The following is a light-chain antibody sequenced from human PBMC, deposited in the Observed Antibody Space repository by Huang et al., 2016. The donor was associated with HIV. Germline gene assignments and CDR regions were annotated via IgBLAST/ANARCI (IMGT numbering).Light chain of an antibody. V-gene: IGKV3-15*01. Sequence: EIVMTQSPATLSVSPGERVTLSCRASQSISSNLAWYQQKPGQAPRLLICGASTRGTGIPASFSGSGSGTEFTLTISSLQSEDFAVYYCQKYNNWPRSFGPGTKLEIK. CDR1: QSISSN. CDR3: QKYNNWPRS. J-gene: IGKJ2*03. CDR2: GAS.